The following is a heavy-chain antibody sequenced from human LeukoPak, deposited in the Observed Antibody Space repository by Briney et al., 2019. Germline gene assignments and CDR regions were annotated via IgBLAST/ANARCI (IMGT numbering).Heavy chain of an antibody. J-gene: IGHJ4*02. D-gene: IGHD2-8*01. CDR2: IYPGDSDT. CDR3: ARQRKYCTNGVCYGYSSGWYGEPFDY. V-gene: IGHV5-51*01. CDR1: GYSFTSYW. Sequence: GESLKISCKGSGYSFTSYWIGWVRQMPGKGLEWMGIIYPGDSDTRYSPSFQGQVTISADKSISTAYLQWSSLKASDTAMYYCARQRKYCTNGVCYGYSSGWYGEPFDYWGQGALVTVSS.